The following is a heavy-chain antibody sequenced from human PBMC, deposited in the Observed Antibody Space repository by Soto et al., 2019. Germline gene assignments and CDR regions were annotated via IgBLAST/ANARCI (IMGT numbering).Heavy chain of an antibody. V-gene: IGHV4-4*07. CDR1: GDSIGRFY. J-gene: IGHJ6*02. CDR3: ARDLSGTGLDI. CDR2: VYSTGGV. Sequence: QLQLHESGPGLVKPSETLSLTCNVSGDSIGRFYWSWIRQSAGKGREWIGRVYSTGGVTYNPALKGRVTISLDRSNNHVSLEMNSVTAADTAVYCCARDLSGTGLDIWGRGTRVSVSS. D-gene: IGHD1-26*01.